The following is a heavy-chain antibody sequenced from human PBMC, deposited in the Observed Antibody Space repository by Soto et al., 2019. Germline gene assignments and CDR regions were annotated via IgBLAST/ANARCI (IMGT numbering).Heavy chain of an antibody. V-gene: IGHV1-2*02. J-gene: IGHJ4*02. CDR2: INPNSGGT. CDR1: GYTFTGYY. Sequence: ASVKVSCKASGYTFTGYYMHWVRQAPGQGLEWMGWINPNSGGTNYAQKFQGRVTMTRDTSISTAYMELSRLRSDDTAVYYCARDYSGSYYLNYWGQGTLVTVSS. CDR3: ARDYSGSYYLNY. D-gene: IGHD1-26*01.